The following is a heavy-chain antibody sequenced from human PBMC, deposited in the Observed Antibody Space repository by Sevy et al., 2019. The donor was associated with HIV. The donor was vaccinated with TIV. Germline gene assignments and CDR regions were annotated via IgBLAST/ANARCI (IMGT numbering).Heavy chain of an antibody. Sequence: ASVKVSCKVFGYSLSKLSMHWVRQAPGKGLEWMGSLAPRNGEITYAQTLQGRVTMSEDTSTDTAYMELSSLTSEDTATYYCATVGLGYYSGSSYYQGDWFDPWGQGTLVTVSS. CDR3: ATVGLGYYSGSSYYQGDWFDP. V-gene: IGHV1-24*01. CDR2: LAPRNGEI. CDR1: GYSLSKLS. J-gene: IGHJ5*02. D-gene: IGHD2-15*01.